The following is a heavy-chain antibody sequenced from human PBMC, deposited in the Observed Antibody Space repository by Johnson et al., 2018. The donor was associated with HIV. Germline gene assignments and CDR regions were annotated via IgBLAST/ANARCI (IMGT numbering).Heavy chain of an antibody. CDR1: GFTFSSYW. D-gene: IGHD6-19*01. CDR3: ARASGYSSGEENSRVDGFDI. Sequence: SGRSLRLSCAASGFTFSSYWMSWVRQAPGKGLEWVANIKQAGSEKSFVDSVKGRFTISRDNAKNSLYLQMNSLRVEDTAVYYCARASGYSSGEENSRVDGFDIWGQGTVVTVST. CDR2: IKQAGSEK. V-gene: IGHV3-7*05. J-gene: IGHJ3*02.